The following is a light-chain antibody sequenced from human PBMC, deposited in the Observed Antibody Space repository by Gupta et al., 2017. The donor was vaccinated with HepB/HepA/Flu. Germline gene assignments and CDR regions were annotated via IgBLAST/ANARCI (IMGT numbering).Light chain of an antibody. CDR1: QDIGVY. Sequence: DIQMTQSPSSLSASVGDRVTITCQASQDIGVYLNWYQWKSGEAPKLLISTASDLEPGVPPRFSGSGSGTLFTFTSNTRRPEDIATYYGQQYDTLFTFGHGTKV. CDR3: QQYDTLFT. J-gene: IGKJ3*01. CDR2: TAS. V-gene: IGKV1-33*01.